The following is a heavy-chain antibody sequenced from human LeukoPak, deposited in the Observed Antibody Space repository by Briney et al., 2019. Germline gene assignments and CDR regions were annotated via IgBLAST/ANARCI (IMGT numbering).Heavy chain of an antibody. CDR1: GFTFSSYA. V-gene: IGHV3-23*01. CDR3: AKDPFGVVILNGY. CDR2: ISGSGGST. J-gene: IGHJ4*02. D-gene: IGHD3-3*01. Sequence: PGGSLRLSCAASGFTFSSYAMSWVRQAPGKGLEWVSAISGSGGSTYYADSVKDRFTISRDNSKNTLYLQMNSLRAEDTAVYYCAKDPFGVVILNGYWGQGTLVTVSS.